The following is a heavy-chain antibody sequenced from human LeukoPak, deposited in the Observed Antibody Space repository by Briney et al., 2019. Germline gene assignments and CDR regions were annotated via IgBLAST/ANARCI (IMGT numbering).Heavy chain of an antibody. CDR1: RFTFSSYA. J-gene: IGHJ4*02. D-gene: IGHD3-9*01. CDR3: VTESTGTLDY. V-gene: IGHV3-23*01. CDR2: ITSSGGST. Sequence: PGGSLRLSCAASRFTFSSYAMNWVRQAPGMGLEWVSVITSSGGSTAYADSVRGRFTISRDNSKNTLYMQMNSLRAEDTAVYYCVTESTGTLDYWGQGILVTVSS.